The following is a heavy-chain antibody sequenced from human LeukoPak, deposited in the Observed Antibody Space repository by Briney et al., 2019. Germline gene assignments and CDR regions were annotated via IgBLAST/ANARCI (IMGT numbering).Heavy chain of an antibody. J-gene: IGHJ4*02. CDR2: IYYSGST. CDR1: GGSISSGDYY. V-gene: IGHV4-30-4*01. D-gene: IGHD4-23*01. Sequence: SQTLSLTCTVSGGSISSGDYYWSWIRQPPGKGLEWIGHIYYSGSTYYNPSLKSRVTISVDTSKNQFSLKLSSVTAADTAVYYCARDLLNEGNHLDYWGQGTLVTVSS. CDR3: ARDLLNEGNHLDY.